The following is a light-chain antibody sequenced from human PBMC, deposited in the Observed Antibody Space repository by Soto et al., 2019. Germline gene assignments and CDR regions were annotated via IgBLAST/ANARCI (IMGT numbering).Light chain of an antibody. Sequence: EIVMTQSPATLSVSPGXRATLSCRASQSVSSSLAWYQQKPGQAPRLLIYGASTRATGIPARFSGSGSGTEFTLTISSLMSEDIAVYYCQQYNNWPPWTFGQGTKVDTK. CDR2: GAS. V-gene: IGKV3-15*01. CDR3: QQYNNWPPWT. CDR1: QSVSSS. J-gene: IGKJ1*01.